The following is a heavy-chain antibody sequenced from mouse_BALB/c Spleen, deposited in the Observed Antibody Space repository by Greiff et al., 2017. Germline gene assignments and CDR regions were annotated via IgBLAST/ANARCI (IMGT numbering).Heavy chain of an antibody. Sequence: VQLKQSGAELVKPGASVKLSCTASGFNIKDTYMHWVKQRPEQGLEWIGRIDPANGNTKYDPKFQGKATITADTSSNTAYLQLSSLTSEDTAVYYCARDYDYFFDYWGQGTTLTVSS. CDR1: GFNIKDTY. CDR2: IDPANGNT. D-gene: IGHD2-4*01. CDR3: ARDYDYFFDY. V-gene: IGHV14-3*02. J-gene: IGHJ2*01.